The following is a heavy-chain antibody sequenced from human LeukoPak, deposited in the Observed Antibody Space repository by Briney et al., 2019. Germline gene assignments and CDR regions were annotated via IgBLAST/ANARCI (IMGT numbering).Heavy chain of an antibody. CDR3: ARASGYFHY. J-gene: IGHJ4*02. V-gene: IGHV3-7*05. CDR1: GFTFSNYW. CDR2: IKLDGREK. Sequence: GGSLRLSCAASGFTFSNYWMSWVRQAPGKGLEWVANIKLDGREKYYVDSVKGRFTISRDNAKNPLFLQMNSLRAEDTAVYYCARASGYFHYWGQGTLVTVSS.